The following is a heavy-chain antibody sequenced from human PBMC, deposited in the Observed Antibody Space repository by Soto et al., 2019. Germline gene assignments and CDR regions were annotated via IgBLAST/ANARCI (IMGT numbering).Heavy chain of an antibody. CDR2: ISSTTNYI. V-gene: IGHV3-21*01. J-gene: IGHJ4*02. Sequence: GGSLRLSCAASGFTFTRYSMNWVRQAPGKGLEWVSSISSTTNYIYYADSMKGRFTVPRDNAKNSVYLEMNSLSAEDTAVYYCARESEDLTSNFDYWGQGTLVTVSS. CDR3: ARESEDLTSNFDY. CDR1: GFTFTRYS.